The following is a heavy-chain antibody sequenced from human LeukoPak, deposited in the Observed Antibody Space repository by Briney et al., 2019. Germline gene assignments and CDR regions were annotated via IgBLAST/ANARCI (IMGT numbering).Heavy chain of an antibody. D-gene: IGHD2-2*01. CDR2: FDPEDGET. Sequence: ASVKVSCKVSGYTLTELSMHWVRQAPGKGLEWMGGFDPEDGETIYAQKFQGRVTMTRDTSISTAYMELSRLRSDDTAVYYCARDGRQIVVVPAAVYYYYYMDVWGKGTTVTVSS. CDR3: ARDGRQIVVVPAAVYYYYYMDV. J-gene: IGHJ6*03. CDR1: GYTLTELS. V-gene: IGHV1-24*01.